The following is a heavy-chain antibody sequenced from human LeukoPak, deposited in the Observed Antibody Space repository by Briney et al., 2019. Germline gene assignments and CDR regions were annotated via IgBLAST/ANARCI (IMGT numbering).Heavy chain of an antibody. CDR2: VDPEDGET. CDR1: GYTFTDYY. CDR3: ARARLGAFDI. V-gene: IGHV1-69-2*01. J-gene: IGHJ3*02. D-gene: IGHD4-11*01. Sequence: ASVKISCKVSGYTFTDYYMHWVQQAPGKGLEWMGLVDPEDGETIYAEKFQGRVTMTRNTSISTAYMELSSLRSEDTAVYYCARARLGAFDIWGQGTMVTVSS.